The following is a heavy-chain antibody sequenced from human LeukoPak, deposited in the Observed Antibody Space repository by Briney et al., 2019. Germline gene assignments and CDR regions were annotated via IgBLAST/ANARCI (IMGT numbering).Heavy chain of an antibody. CDR2: IYHSGST. CDR3: ARDGCSIACCYESRVGMDV. CDR1: GGSISSSNW. J-gene: IGHJ6*04. Sequence: SETLSLTCAVSGGSISSSNWWSWVRQPPGKGLEWIGEIYHSGSTNYSPSLKSRVTILLDKSKNQFSLKLSSVTAADTAVYYCARDGCSIACCYESRVGMDVWVNAPRVSVLS. V-gene: IGHV4-4*02. D-gene: IGHD2-2*01.